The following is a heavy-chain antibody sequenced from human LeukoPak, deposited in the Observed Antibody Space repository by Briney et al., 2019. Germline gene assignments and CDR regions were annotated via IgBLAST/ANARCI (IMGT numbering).Heavy chain of an antibody. D-gene: IGHD2-21*02. J-gene: IGHJ4*02. CDR1: GYTFTSYA. Sequence: ASVKVSCKASGYTFTSYAMHWVRQAPGQRLEWMGWINAGNGNTKYSQEFQGRVTITRDTSASTAYMELSSLRSEDMAVYYCARGDIVVVTAIPPGPFDYWGQGTLVTVSS. CDR2: INAGNGNT. V-gene: IGHV1-3*03. CDR3: ARGDIVVVTAIPPGPFDY.